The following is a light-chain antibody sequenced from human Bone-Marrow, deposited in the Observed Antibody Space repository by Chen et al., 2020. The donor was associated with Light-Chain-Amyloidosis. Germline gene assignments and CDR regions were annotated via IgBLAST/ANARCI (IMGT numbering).Light chain of an antibody. CDR3: AAWAGGLGGYV. CDR2: RNN. V-gene: IGLV1-47*01. J-gene: IGLJ1*01. CDR1: SSNIGINY. Sequence: QSVLTQPPSASGTPGQRVTISCSGASSNIGINYVCWYQHFPGAAPNLLIHRNNQRPSGVPVRFAASTAGTSGFLGVSGRRSEDAADYYWAAWAGGLGGYVFGAGTKVIVL.